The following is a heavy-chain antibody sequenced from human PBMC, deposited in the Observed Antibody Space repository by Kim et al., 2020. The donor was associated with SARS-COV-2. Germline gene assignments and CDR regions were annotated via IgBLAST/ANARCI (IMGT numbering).Heavy chain of an antibody. D-gene: IGHD6-19*01. V-gene: IGHV3-9*01. CDR3: VKAPLSRGWPLDY. J-gene: IGHJ4*02. Sequence: GYAASVTGRFTISRDNTKKSLYLQMNSLRPEDTALYYCVKAPLSRGWPLDYWGRGTLVTVSS.